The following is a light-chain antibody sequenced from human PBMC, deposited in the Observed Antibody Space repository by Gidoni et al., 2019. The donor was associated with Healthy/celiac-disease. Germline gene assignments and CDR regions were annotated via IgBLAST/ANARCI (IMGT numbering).Light chain of an antibody. Sequence: QSALTQPASVSGSPGQSITISCTGTSSDVGGYNYVPWYQQHPGKAPKLMIYDVSNRPSGVSNRFSCSKSGNTASLTISGLQAEDEADYYCSSYTSSSFVVFGGGTKLTVL. CDR2: DVS. V-gene: IGLV2-14*01. J-gene: IGLJ2*01. CDR1: SSDVGGYNY. CDR3: SSYTSSSFVV.